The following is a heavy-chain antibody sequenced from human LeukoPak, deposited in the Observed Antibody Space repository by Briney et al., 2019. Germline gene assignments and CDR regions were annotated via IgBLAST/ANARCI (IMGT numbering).Heavy chain of an antibody. J-gene: IGHJ4*02. CDR3: ARSPDDYSNVAY. CDR1: GFTFSSYA. V-gene: IGHV3-23*01. D-gene: IGHD4-11*01. Sequence: GGSLRLSCAASGFTFSSYAMSWVRQAPGKGLEWVSAISGSGGSTYYADSVKGRFTISRDNSKNTLYLQMNSLRAEDTAVYYCARSPDDYSNVAYWGQGTLVTVSS. CDR2: ISGSGGST.